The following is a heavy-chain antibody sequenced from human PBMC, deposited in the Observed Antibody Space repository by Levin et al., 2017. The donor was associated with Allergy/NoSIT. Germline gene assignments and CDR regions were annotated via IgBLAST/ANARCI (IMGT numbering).Heavy chain of an antibody. V-gene: IGHV3-23*01. CDR3: AKDIAEHTGSLTTVTYCVDD. D-gene: IGHD4-17*01. CDR2: IIFSGDST. Sequence: GGSLRLSCTASGFTFSNYAMSWVRQAPGKGLEWVSGIIFSGDSTYYADSVKGRFTISRDNPKNTLYLHMNSLRAEDTAVYYCAKDIAEHTGSLTTVTYCVDDWGQGALVTVSS. CDR1: GFTFSNYA. J-gene: IGHJ4*02.